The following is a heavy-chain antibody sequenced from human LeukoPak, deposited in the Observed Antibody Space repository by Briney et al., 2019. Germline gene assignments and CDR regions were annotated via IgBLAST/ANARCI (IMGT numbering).Heavy chain of an antibody. D-gene: IGHD5-18*01. CDR1: GFTFSSYE. CDR3: AKSHGYSYGFDY. CDR2: ISSSGSTI. V-gene: IGHV3-48*03. J-gene: IGHJ4*02. Sequence: GGSLRLSCAASGFTFSSYEMNWVRQAPGKGLEWVSYISSSGSTIYYADSVKGRFTISRDNAKNSLYLQMNSLRAEDTAVYYCAKSHGYSYGFDYWGQGTLVTVSS.